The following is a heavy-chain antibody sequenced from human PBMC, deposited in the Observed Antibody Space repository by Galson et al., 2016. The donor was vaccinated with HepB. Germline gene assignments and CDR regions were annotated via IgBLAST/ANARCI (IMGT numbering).Heavy chain of an antibody. CDR1: GESINDDLNYY. D-gene: IGHD1-1*01. Sequence: SETLSLTCTVSGESINDDLNYYWGWIRQPPGKGLEWIGNIYSGGSTFYNPSLKSRVKISIDTSKEQFSLKMSSVTAADTALYYCAFTTGIYYLDYWGQGTLVTVSS. CDR2: IYSGGST. J-gene: IGHJ4*02. V-gene: IGHV4-39*01. CDR3: AFTTGIYYLDY.